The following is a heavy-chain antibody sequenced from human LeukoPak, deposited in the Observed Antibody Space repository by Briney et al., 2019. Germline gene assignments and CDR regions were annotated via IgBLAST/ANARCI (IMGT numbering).Heavy chain of an antibody. CDR3: ARGDYGDFNSAGFDY. CDR2: ISSSSSYI. D-gene: IGHD4-17*01. CDR1: GFTFSSYG. Sequence: PGGSLRLSCAASGFTFSSYGMHWVRQAPGKGLEWVSSISSSSSYIYYADSVKGRFTISRDNAKNSLYLQMNSLRAEDTAVYYCARGDYGDFNSAGFDYWGQGTLVTVSS. V-gene: IGHV3-21*01. J-gene: IGHJ4*02.